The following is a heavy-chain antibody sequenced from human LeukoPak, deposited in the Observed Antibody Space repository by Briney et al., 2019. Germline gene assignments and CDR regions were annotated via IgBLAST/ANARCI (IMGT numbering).Heavy chain of an antibody. CDR3: AREISYYDILTGYYTRGRFDP. J-gene: IGHJ5*02. CDR2: ISAYNGNT. V-gene: IGHV1-18*01. D-gene: IGHD3-9*01. Sequence: ASVKVSCKASGYTFTSYGISWVRQAPGQGLEWMGWISAYNGNTNYAQKLQGRVTMTTDTSTSTACMELRSLRSDDTAVYYCAREISYYDILTGYYTRGRFDPWGQGTLVTVSS. CDR1: GYTFTSYG.